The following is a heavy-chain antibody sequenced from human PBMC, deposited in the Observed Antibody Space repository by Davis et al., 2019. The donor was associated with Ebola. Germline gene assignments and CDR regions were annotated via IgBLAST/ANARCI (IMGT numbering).Heavy chain of an antibody. CDR2: IYYSGCT. Sequence: SETLSLTCTVSGGSVSSGSYYWSWIRQPPGKGLEWIGYIYYSGCTNYNPSLKSRVTISVDTSKNQFSLKLSSVTAADTAVYYCARQGNYYDSSGYLYYYYGMDVWGQGTTVTVSS. J-gene: IGHJ6*02. CDR3: ARQGNYYDSSGYLYYYYGMDV. V-gene: IGHV4-61*01. D-gene: IGHD3-22*01. CDR1: GGSVSSGSYY.